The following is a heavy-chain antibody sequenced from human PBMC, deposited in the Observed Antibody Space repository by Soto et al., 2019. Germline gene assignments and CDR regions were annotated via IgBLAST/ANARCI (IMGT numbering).Heavy chain of an antibody. CDR2: IYYSGST. CDR3: ARQGHYYDSSGHSWFDS. Sequence: ASETLSLTCTVAGGSISSYWWSWIRQPAGKGLEWIGYIYYSGSTNYNPSLKSRVTISVDTSKKQFSLKLNSVTAADTAVYYCARQGHYYDSSGHSWFDSWGLGTLVTVSS. J-gene: IGHJ5*01. CDR1: GGSISSYW. V-gene: IGHV4-59*08. D-gene: IGHD3-22*01.